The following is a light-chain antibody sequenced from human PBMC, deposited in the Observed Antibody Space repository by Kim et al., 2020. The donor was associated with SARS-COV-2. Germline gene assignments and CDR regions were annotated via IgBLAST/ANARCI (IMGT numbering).Light chain of an antibody. CDR1: QSVSSNY. V-gene: IGKV3-20*01. Sequence: SPGERATLSCRASQSVSSNYLAWYQQKPGQAPRLLMYAASTRATGIPDRFSGSGSGTDFTLTISRLEPEDFAVYFCQQYGGSPLVTFGGGTKVEI. CDR3: QQYGGSPLVT. CDR2: AAS. J-gene: IGKJ4*01.